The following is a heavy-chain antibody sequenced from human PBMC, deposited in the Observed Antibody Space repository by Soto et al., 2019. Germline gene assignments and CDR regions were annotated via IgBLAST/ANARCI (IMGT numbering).Heavy chain of an antibody. CDR1: GFTFTSSA. CDR2: IVVGSGNT. V-gene: IGHV1-58*01. D-gene: IGHD4-17*01. CDR3: AARLRWPLPFADDIDY. J-gene: IGHJ4*02. Sequence: SVKVSCKASGFTFTSSAVQWVRQARGQRLEWIGWIVVGSGNTNYAQKFQERVTITRDMSTSTAYMELSSLRSEDTAVYYCAARLRWPLPFADDIDYWGQGTLVTVSS.